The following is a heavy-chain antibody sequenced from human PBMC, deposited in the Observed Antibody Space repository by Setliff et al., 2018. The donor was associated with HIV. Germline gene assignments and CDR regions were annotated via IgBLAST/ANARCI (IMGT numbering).Heavy chain of an antibody. D-gene: IGHD6-19*01. Sequence: SETLSLTCTVSGGSISSGSYYWSWIRQPAGKGLEWIGRIYTSGSTNYNPSLKSRVSISVDTSKNQFSLKLSSVTAADTAVYYCAIRGSSGWYVGGYFDYWGQGTLVTVSS. CDR2: IYTSGST. J-gene: IGHJ4*02. CDR1: GGSISSGSYY. CDR3: AIRGSSGWYVGGYFDY. V-gene: IGHV4-61*02.